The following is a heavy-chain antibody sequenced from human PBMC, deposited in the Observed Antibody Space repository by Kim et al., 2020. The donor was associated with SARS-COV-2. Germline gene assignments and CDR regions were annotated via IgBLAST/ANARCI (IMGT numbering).Heavy chain of an antibody. CDR1: GFTFTTYG. D-gene: IGHD6-13*01. V-gene: IGHV3-33*01. Sequence: GGSLRLSCAASGFTFTTYGMHWVRQAPGNGLEWVAVIWHDGSNKYYADSVKGRFTIYRDDSKNTLCLQMDSLRAEDTAVYYCARAGGTSWYDYWGQGTLVTVSS. CDR3: ARAGGTSWYDY. CDR2: IWHDGSNK. J-gene: IGHJ4*02.